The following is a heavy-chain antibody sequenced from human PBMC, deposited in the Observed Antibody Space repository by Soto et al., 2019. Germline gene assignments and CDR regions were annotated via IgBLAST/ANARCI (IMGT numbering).Heavy chain of an antibody. J-gene: IGHJ6*02. CDR3: ARGIAAAVTNQHFYCYALDV. V-gene: IGHV3-20*01. CDR2: IIWNGGST. D-gene: IGHD6-13*01. Sequence: EVQLVESGGGVVRPGGSLRLSCAASGFAFEDYGMQWVRQAPGKGLEWVSGIIWNGGSTDYADSVKGRFTISRDNAKNSLYLHMKRLRADDTALYVCARGIAAAVTNQHFYCYALDVWGQGTTVTVSS. CDR1: GFAFEDYG.